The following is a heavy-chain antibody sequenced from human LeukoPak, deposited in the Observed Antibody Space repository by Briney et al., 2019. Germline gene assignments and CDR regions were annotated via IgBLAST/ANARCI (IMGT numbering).Heavy chain of an antibody. V-gene: IGHV3-48*02. J-gene: IGHJ4*02. D-gene: IGHD2-15*01. Sequence: GGSLRLSCAASGFTFSSYAMSWVRQAPGKGLEWVSYISSTSSSSTIYYADSVKGRFTISRDNAKNSLYLQMNSLRDEDTAVYYCTQKGGADYWGQGTLVTVSS. CDR2: ISSTSSSSTI. CDR3: TQKGGADY. CDR1: GFTFSSYA.